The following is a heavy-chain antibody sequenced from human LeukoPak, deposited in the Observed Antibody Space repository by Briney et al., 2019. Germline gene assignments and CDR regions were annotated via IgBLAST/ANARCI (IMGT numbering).Heavy chain of an antibody. D-gene: IGHD6-13*01. CDR3: AKTKGYPYYFDY. CDR2: ISGSGGST. CDR1: GFTFSSYA. V-gene: IGHV3-23*01. J-gene: IGHJ4*02. Sequence: RPGGSLRLSCVASGFTFSSYAVTWVRQAPGKGLEWVSAISGSGGSTYYADSVKGRFTISRGNSKNTLYLQMNSLRAEDTAVYSCAKTKGYPYYFDYWGQGILVTVSS.